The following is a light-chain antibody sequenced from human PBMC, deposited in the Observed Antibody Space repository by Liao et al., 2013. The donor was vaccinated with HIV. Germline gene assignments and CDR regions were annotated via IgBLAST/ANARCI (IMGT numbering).Light chain of an antibody. CDR3: QVWDSSSDHVV. Sequence: SYVLTQPPSVSVAPGKTARITCGEDNVGSKTVHWYQQKPGQAPVLVISYDSDRPSGIPERFSGSNSGNTATLTISRVEAGDEADYYCQVWDSSSDHVVFGGGTKLTVL. J-gene: IGLJ2*01. CDR2: YDS. V-gene: IGLV3-21*04. CDR1: NVGSKT.